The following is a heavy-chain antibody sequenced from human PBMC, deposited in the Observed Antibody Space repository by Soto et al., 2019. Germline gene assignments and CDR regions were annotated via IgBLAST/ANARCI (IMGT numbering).Heavy chain of an antibody. V-gene: IGHV4-59*01. CDR1: GGSISSYY. J-gene: IGHJ6*02. CDR3: ARDSPNYDFWSGYGPLHYYGMDV. D-gene: IGHD3-3*01. Sequence: ILSLTCTVSGGSISSYYWSWIRQPPGKGLEWIGYIYYSGSTNYNPSLKSRVTISVDTSKNQFSLKLSSVTAADTAVYYCARDSPNYDFWSGYGPLHYYGMDVWGQGTTVTVSS. CDR2: IYYSGST.